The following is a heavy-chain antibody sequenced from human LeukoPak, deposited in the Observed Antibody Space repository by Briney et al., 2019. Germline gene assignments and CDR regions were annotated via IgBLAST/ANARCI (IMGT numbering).Heavy chain of an antibody. Sequence: GGSLRLSCAASGFTFNNYGMHWVRQAPGKGLEWMALIWYDGSNKYYADSVKGRFTISRDNSKNTLYLQMNSLRAEDTAVYYCSREYFDWSRDYYYGMDVWGQGTTVTVSS. CDR1: GFTFNNYG. D-gene: IGHD3-9*01. CDR3: SREYFDWSRDYYYGMDV. V-gene: IGHV3-33*01. CDR2: IWYDGSNK. J-gene: IGHJ6*02.